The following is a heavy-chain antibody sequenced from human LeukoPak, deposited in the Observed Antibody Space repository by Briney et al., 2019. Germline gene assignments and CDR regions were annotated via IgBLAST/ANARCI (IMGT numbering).Heavy chain of an antibody. J-gene: IGHJ5*02. CDR1: GWSFNDYY. Sequence: LETLSLTCAVSGWSFNDYYWNWIRQPPGKGLEWIGEINARGDTNYNPSLQSRVTISVDSSKNHFSLTLTSMLAADTAIYYCARGQVPAARGYNWFDPWGQGTLVTVSS. CDR3: ARGQVPAARGYNWFDP. CDR2: INARGDT. V-gene: IGHV4-34*01. D-gene: IGHD2-2*01.